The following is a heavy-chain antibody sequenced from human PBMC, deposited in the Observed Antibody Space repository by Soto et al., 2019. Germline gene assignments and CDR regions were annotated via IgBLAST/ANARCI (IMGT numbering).Heavy chain of an antibody. D-gene: IGHD2-2*01. J-gene: IGHJ6*03. Sequence: GGSLRLSCAASGFTFSSYGMHWVRQAPGKGLEWVAVISYDGSNKYYADSVKGRFTISRDNSKNTLYLQMNSLRAEDTAVYYCAKDIRYCSSTSCYHYYYYYYMDVWGKGTTVTVSS. CDR2: ISYDGSNK. CDR3: AKDIRYCSSTSCYHYYYYYYMDV. CDR1: GFTFSSYG. V-gene: IGHV3-30*18.